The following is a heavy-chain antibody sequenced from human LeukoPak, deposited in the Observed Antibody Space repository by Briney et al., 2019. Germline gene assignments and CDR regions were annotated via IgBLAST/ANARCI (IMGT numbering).Heavy chain of an antibody. D-gene: IGHD6-19*01. V-gene: IGHV3-23*01. CDR1: GFIFSSYS. J-gene: IGHJ4*02. CDR2: ITGSGGNT. Sequence: GGSLRLSCAASGFIFSSYSMSWVRQAPGMGLEWVSVITGSGGNTYYADSVKGRFTISKDNSKNTVYLQMSSLRVDDTAVYYCAKGVAVAEFDYWGQGTLVTVSS. CDR3: AKGVAVAEFDY.